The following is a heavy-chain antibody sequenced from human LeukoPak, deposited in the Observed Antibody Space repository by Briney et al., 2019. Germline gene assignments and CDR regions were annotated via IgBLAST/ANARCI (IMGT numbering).Heavy chain of an antibody. J-gene: IGHJ3*02. V-gene: IGHV3-11*01. CDR3: AREMATIVNAFDI. D-gene: IGHD5-12*01. Sequence: GGSLRLSCAASGFTFSDYYMSWIRQAPGKGLEWVSYISSSGSTIYYADSVKGRFTISRDNAKNSLYLQMNSLRAEDTAVYYCAREMATIVNAFDIWGQGTMVTVSS. CDR1: GFTFSDYY. CDR2: ISSSGSTI.